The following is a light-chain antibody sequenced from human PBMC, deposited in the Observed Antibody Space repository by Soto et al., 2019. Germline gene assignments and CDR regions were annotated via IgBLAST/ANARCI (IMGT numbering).Light chain of an antibody. CDR3: QQSYSPPLT. V-gene: IGKV1-39*01. Sequence: QMTQSPASLSASVGDRVTITCRASRDISDYLNWFQHKPGRAPKLLIYAASVLHSGVPARFSGSGSESGTEYTLTISCLQPEDSATYYCQQSYSPPLTFGGGTRVEIK. CDR1: RDISDY. CDR2: AAS. J-gene: IGKJ4*01.